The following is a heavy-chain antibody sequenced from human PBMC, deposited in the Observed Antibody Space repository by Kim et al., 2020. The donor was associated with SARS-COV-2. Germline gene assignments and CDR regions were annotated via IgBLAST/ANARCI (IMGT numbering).Heavy chain of an antibody. CDR1: GFTFSSYG. V-gene: IGHV3-33*05. Sequence: GGSLRLSCAASGFTFSSYGMHWVRQAPGKGLEWVAVISYDGSNKYYADSVKGRFTISRDNSKNTLYLQMNSLRAEDTAVYYCARGPRSVLRFPGAFDYWGQGTLVTVSS. CDR2: ISYDGSNK. D-gene: IGHD3-3*01. CDR3: ARGPRSVLRFPGAFDY. J-gene: IGHJ4*02.